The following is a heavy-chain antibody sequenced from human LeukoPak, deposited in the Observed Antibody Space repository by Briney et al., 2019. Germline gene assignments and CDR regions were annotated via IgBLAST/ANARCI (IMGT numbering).Heavy chain of an antibody. Sequence: GSSVKVSCKASGGTFSSYAISWVRQAPGQGLEWMGGIIPIFGTANYAQKFQGRVTITADESTSTAYMELSSLRSEDTAVYYCAREGAGGFWSAFDIWGQGTMVTVSS. D-gene: IGHD3-3*01. J-gene: IGHJ3*02. V-gene: IGHV1-69*01. CDR3: AREGAGGFWSAFDI. CDR1: GGTFSSYA. CDR2: IIPIFGTA.